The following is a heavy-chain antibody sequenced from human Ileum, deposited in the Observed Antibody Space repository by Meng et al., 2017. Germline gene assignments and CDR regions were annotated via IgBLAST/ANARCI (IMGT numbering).Heavy chain of an antibody. J-gene: IGHJ4*02. CDR2: MNLGGSP. CDR1: GRSIRSSDW. Sequence: QAQEAGPGLVEPPGTLSLTRAVSGRSIRSSDWWSWVRQPPGKGLEWIAEMNLGGSPNYNPSLKSRVTMSVDKSNDHLSLQLTSVTAADTAVYYCAHIFDSWGQGTLVTVSS. V-gene: IGHV4-4*03. CDR3: AHIFDS.